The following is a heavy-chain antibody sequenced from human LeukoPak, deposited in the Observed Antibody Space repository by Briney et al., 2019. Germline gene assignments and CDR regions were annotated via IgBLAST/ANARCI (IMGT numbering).Heavy chain of an antibody. Sequence: PSETLSLTCTVSGYSISSGYYWSWIRQPPGKGLEWIGYIYYSGSTNYNPSLKSRVTISVDTSKNQFSLKLSSVTAADTAVYYCARENRSGYYFMGLFDYWGQGALVTVSS. J-gene: IGHJ4*02. V-gene: IGHV4-61*01. D-gene: IGHD3-22*01. CDR2: IYYSGST. CDR3: ARENRSGYYFMGLFDY. CDR1: GYSISSGYY.